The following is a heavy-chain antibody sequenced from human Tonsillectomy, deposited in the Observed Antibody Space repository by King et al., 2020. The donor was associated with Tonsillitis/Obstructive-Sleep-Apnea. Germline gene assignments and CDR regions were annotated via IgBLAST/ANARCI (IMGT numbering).Heavy chain of an antibody. CDR3: ARDRCSGGSCYPDY. CDR1: GGSISSGGYY. Sequence: VQLQESGPGLVKPSQTLSLTCTASGGSISSGGYYWSWIRQHPGKGLEWIGYIYYSWSTYYNPSLKSRVTISVDTSKNQFSLKLSSVTAADTAVYYCARDRCSGGSCYPDYWGQGTLVTVSS. J-gene: IGHJ4*02. V-gene: IGHV4-31*03. CDR2: IYYSWST. D-gene: IGHD2-15*01.